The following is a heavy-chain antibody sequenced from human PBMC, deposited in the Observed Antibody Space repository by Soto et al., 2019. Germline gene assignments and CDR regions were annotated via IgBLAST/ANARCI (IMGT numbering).Heavy chain of an antibody. Sequence: ASVKVSCKASGYTFTSYGISWVRQAPGQGLEWMGWISAYNGNTNYAQKLQGRVTMTTDTSTSTAYMELRSLRSDDTAVYYCARLTYEQLGPGAFDIWGQGTMVTVSS. CDR2: ISAYNGNT. J-gene: IGHJ3*02. CDR3: ARLTYEQLGPGAFDI. V-gene: IGHV1-18*04. D-gene: IGHD6-6*01. CDR1: GYTFTSYG.